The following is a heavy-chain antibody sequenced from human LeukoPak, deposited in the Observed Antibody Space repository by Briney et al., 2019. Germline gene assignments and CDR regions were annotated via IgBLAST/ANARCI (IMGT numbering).Heavy chain of an antibody. Sequence: SETLSLTCTVSGVSISGSYWSWIRQPPGKGLEWIAYMSNSGSTNYNPSLKSRVTISIDTSKNQFSLKLSSLTAADTAIYYCARGIESYGDYGYWGQGILVTVSS. CDR1: GVSISGSY. V-gene: IGHV4-59*01. CDR3: ARGIESYGDYGY. D-gene: IGHD4-17*01. CDR2: MSNSGST. J-gene: IGHJ4*02.